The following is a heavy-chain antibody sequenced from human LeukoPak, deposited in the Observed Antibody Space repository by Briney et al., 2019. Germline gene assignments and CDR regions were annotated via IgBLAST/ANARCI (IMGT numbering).Heavy chain of an antibody. J-gene: IGHJ4*02. V-gene: IGHV1-69*04. CDR3: ARDRSGTFDY. CDR2: IIPIFGIA. D-gene: IGHD2-15*01. Sequence: GASVKVSCKASGGTFSSYAISWVRQAPGQGLEWMGRIIPIFGIANYAQKFQGRVTITADKSTSTAYMELSSLRSEDTAVYYCARDRSGTFDYWGQGTPVTVSS. CDR1: GGTFSSYA.